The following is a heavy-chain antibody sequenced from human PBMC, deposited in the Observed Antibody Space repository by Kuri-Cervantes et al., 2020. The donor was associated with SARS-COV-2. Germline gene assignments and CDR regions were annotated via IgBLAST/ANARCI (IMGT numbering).Heavy chain of an antibody. CDR3: ARDSGDYYESSGYYLYGMDA. Sequence: GESLKISCAASGFTFSSYWMSWVRQAPGKGLEWVANTKQDGSEKYYVDSVKGRFTISRDNAKNSLYLQMNSLRAEDTAVYYCARDSGDYYESSGYYLYGMDAWGQGTTVTVSS. V-gene: IGHV3-7*01. CDR1: GFTFSSYW. J-gene: IGHJ6*02. CDR2: TKQDGSEK. D-gene: IGHD3-22*01.